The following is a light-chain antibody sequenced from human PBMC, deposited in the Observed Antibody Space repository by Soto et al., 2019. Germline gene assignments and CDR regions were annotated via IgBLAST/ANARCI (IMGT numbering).Light chain of an antibody. CDR2: LGS. Sequence: DIVMTQSPLSLPVTPGEPASISCRSSQSLLHSNGYNYLDWYLQKPGQSPQLLIYLGSNRASRVPDRFSGSGSGTDFTLKISRVEAEDVGVYYCMQALQTPPFTFGPGTKVDIK. V-gene: IGKV2-28*01. CDR1: QSLLHSNGYNY. CDR3: MQALQTPPFT. J-gene: IGKJ3*01.